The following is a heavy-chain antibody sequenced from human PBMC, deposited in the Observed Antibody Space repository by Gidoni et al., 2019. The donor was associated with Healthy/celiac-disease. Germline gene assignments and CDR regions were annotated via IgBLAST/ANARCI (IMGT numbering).Heavy chain of an antibody. Sequence: QVQLVQSGAEVKKPGASVKVSCTASGYTFTSYYMHWVRQAPGQGLEWMGIINPSGGSTSYAQKFQGRVTMTRDTSTSTVYMELSSLRSEDTAVYYCAREGGLVGATADFDYWGQGTLVTVSS. CDR2: INPSGGST. J-gene: IGHJ4*02. D-gene: IGHD1-26*01. CDR3: AREGGLVGATADFDY. CDR1: GYTFTSYY. V-gene: IGHV1-46*01.